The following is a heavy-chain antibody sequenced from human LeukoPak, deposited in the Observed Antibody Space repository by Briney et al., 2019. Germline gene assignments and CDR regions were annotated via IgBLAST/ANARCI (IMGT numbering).Heavy chain of an antibody. CDR3: ARGTPVYDSMRDDI. CDR1: GYTFTGYY. Sequence: GASVKVSCKASGYTFTGYYMHWVRQAPGQGLEWMGWINPNSGGTNYAQKFQGRVTMTRDTSISTAYMELSRLRSDDTAVYYCARGTPVYDSMRDDIWGQGTMVTVSS. V-gene: IGHV1-2*02. J-gene: IGHJ3*02. D-gene: IGHD3-3*01. CDR2: INPNSGGT.